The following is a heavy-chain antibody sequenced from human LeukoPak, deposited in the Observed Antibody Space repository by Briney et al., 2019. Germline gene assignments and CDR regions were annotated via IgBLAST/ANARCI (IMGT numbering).Heavy chain of an antibody. V-gene: IGHV4-39*07. D-gene: IGHD2-2*01. Sequence: SETLSLTCTVSGGSISSSSYYWGWIRQPPGKGLEWIGSIYYSGSTYYNPSLKSRVTISVDTSKNQFSLKLSSVTAADTAVYYCARVRLDLGYCSSTSCRSPFDPWGQGTLVTVSS. CDR3: ARVRLDLGYCSSTSCRSPFDP. CDR1: GGSISSSSYY. J-gene: IGHJ5*02. CDR2: IYYSGST.